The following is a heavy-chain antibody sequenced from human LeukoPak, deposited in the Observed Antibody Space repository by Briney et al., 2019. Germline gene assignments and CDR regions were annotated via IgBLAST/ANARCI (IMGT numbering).Heavy chain of an antibody. CDR1: GGTFSSYA. CDR2: IIPIFGTS. D-gene: IGHD4-23*01. Sequence: SVKVSCKASGGTFSSYAINWVRQAPGQGLEWMGGIIPIFGTSNYAQKFQGRVTITADESTSTAYMELSSLRSEDTAVYYCAGDGGNGAFDYWGQGNLVTVSS. CDR3: AGDGGNGAFDY. V-gene: IGHV1-69*13. J-gene: IGHJ4*02.